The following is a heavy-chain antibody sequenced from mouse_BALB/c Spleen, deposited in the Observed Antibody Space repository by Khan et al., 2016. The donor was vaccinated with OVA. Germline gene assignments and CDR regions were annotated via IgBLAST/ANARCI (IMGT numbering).Heavy chain of an antibody. J-gene: IGHJ3*01. Sequence: EVELVESGGDLVKPAGSLKLSCAASGFSFSTYGMSWVRQTPDKRLEWVATISSGGSYTYYPDNVKGRFTISRDNAKNTLYLQMSSLQSEDTAMYYCSRLAYYYDSEGFAYWGQGTLVTVSA. CDR2: ISSGGSYT. CDR1: GFSFSTYG. V-gene: IGHV5-6*01. CDR3: SRLAYYYDSEGFAY. D-gene: IGHD1-1*01.